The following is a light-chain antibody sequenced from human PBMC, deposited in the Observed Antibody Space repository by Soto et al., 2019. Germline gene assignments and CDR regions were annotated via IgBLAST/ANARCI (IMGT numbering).Light chain of an antibody. Sequence: IVMTQSPDSLAVSLGERATINCKSSQTILYSSINKNCLAWYQQTPGQPPKLLIYWASTRESGVPDRFSGSESGTDFTLTISSLQPDDFATYYCQQYNSYSYTFGEGTKLEIK. J-gene: IGKJ2*01. CDR1: QTILYSSINKNC. CDR3: QQYNSYSYT. CDR2: WAS. V-gene: IGKV4-1*01.